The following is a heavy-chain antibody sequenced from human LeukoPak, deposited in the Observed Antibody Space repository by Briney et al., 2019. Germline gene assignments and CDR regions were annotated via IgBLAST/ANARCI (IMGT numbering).Heavy chain of an antibody. J-gene: IGHJ4*02. Sequence: GRSLRLSCAASGFTFSSYGMHWVRQAPGKGLEWVAVIWYDGSNKYYADSVKGRFTIFRDNSKNTLYLQMNSLRAEDTAVYYCARFRGVAGTSPFDYWGQGTLVTVSS. D-gene: IGHD6-19*01. V-gene: IGHV3-33*01. CDR2: IWYDGSNK. CDR1: GFTFSSYG. CDR3: ARFRGVAGTSPFDY.